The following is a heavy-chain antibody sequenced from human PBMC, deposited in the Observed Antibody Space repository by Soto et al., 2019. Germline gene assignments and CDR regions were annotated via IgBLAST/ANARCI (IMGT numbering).Heavy chain of an antibody. CDR3: AKDFTPDSRWDIDY. D-gene: IGHD1-26*01. CDR1: GFTFSIYA. Sequence: EVQLLESGGGLVQPGGSLRLSCAAAGFTFSIYAMNWVRQAPGKGLEWVAVIIGAGAPYYADPVKGRFTISRDNSKNTLYLQMTSLGDEDTALYFCAKDFTPDSRWDIDYWGQGTLLTVSS. J-gene: IGHJ4*02. CDR2: IIGAGAP. V-gene: IGHV3-23*01.